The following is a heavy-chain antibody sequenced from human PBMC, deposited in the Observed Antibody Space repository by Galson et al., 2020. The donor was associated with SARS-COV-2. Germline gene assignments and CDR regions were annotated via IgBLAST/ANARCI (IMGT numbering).Heavy chain of an antibody. CDR1: GFTFSSYA. V-gene: IGHV3-23*01. CDR2: ISGSGGNT. Sequence: GGSLRLSCAASGFTFSSYAMSWVRQAPGKGLEWVAGISGSGGNTYYPDSVKGRFAVSRDNSKNMLYLQMNSLRAEDTAIYYCAKVLRSVTGYYYGSGRQCSFDYWGQGTLVTVSS. CDR3: AKVLRSVTGYYYGSGRQCSFDY. D-gene: IGHD3-10*01. J-gene: IGHJ4*02.